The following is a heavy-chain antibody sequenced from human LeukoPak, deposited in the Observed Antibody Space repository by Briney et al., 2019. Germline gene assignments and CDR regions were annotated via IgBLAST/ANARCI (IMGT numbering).Heavy chain of an antibody. D-gene: IGHD6-19*01. J-gene: IGHJ4*02. CDR3: ARDLRARIAVGSVFDY. V-gene: IGHV1-18*01. CDR2: ISAYNGNT. CDR1: GYTFTSYG. Sequence: GASVKVSCKASGYTFTSYGISWVRQAPGQGLEWMGWISAYNGNTNYAQKLQGRVTMTTDTSTSTAYMELRSLRSDDTAVYYCARDLRARIAVGSVFDYWGQGTLVTVSS.